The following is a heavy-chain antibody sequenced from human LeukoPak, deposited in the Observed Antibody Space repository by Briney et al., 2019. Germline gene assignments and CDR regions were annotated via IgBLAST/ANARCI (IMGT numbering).Heavy chain of an antibody. V-gene: IGHV4-28*03. Sequence: SDTLSLTCAVSGYSITSSSWWGWIRQPPGKGLEWIGYIYHSGTTYYNPSLQSRVTISVDTSKNQFSLKLSSVTAADTAVYYCARDPRNDYDHEGLDYWGQGTLVTVSS. CDR3: ARDPRNDYDHEGLDY. CDR2: IYHSGTT. D-gene: IGHD4-17*01. J-gene: IGHJ4*02. CDR1: GYSITSSSW.